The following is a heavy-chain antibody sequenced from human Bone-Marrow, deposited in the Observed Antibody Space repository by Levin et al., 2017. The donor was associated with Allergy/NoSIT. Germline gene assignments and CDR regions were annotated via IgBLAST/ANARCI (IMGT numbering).Heavy chain of an antibody. CDR1: GFTFSSYW. CDR2: IKQDRSEK. J-gene: IGHJ4*02. CDR3: ARDGGYDSDGYYYGIDY. Sequence: GGSLRLSCAASGFTFSSYWMIWVRQAPGKGLEWVANIKQDRSEKYYVDSVKGRFTISRDNAKNSLYLQMNSLRVDDTAVYYCARDGGYDSDGYYYGIDYWGQGTLVSVSS. D-gene: IGHD3-22*01. V-gene: IGHV3-7*01.